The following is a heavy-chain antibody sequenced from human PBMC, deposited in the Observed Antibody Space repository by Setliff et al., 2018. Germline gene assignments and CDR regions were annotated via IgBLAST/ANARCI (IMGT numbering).Heavy chain of an antibody. D-gene: IGHD5-12*01. J-gene: IGHJ4*02. Sequence: GVSLRLSCAASGFTFSSYSMNWVRQAPGKGLEWVSSISSSSSYIYYADSVKGRFTISRDNAKNSLYLQMNSLRAEDTAVYYCARGPARREMATIWVDYWGQGTLVTVSS. CDR1: GFTFSSYS. CDR3: ARGPARREMATIWVDY. V-gene: IGHV3-21*01. CDR2: ISSSSSYI.